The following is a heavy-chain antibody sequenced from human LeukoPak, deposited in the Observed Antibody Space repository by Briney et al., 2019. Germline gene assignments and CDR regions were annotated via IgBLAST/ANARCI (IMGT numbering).Heavy chain of an antibody. J-gene: IGHJ4*02. Sequence: GGSLRLSCAASGFTFKNYAMSWVRQAPGKGLEWVSAISGSGAITYYADSVKGRFTISRDNAKNSLFLQMNSLRGEDTAVYYCARCTTGKTFGSLREIKKSREIDYWGQGTLVTVSS. CDR3: ARCTTGKTFGSLREIKKSREIDY. V-gene: IGHV3-23*01. CDR2: ISGSGAIT. CDR1: GFTFKNYA. D-gene: IGHD1-1*01.